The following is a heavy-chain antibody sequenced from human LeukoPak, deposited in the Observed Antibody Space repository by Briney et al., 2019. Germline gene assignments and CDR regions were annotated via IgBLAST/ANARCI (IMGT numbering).Heavy chain of an antibody. Sequence: PGGSLRLSCAASGFTFSSYWMSWVRQAPGKGLEWVANIKQDGSENYYVDSVKGRFTISRDNAKNSLYLQMNSLRAEDTAVYYCAREPYSSGYYFDYWGQGTLVTVSS. CDR1: GFTFSSYW. D-gene: IGHD6-19*01. CDR2: IKQDGSEN. V-gene: IGHV3-7*03. CDR3: AREPYSSGYYFDY. J-gene: IGHJ4*02.